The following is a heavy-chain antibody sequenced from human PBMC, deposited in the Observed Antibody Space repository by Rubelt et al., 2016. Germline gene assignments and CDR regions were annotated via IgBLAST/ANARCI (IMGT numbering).Heavy chain of an antibody. CDR3: ASSVDTYYYYMDV. Sequence: QLQLQESGPGLVKPSETLSLTCTVSGGSISGSSYYWGWIRQPPGKGLEWIGSIYYSGSTYYNPFLKRRVTSSVDTSKNQLSRKLSAVTAADTAVYYCASSVDTYYYYMDVWGKGTTVTVSS. CDR2: IYYSGST. D-gene: IGHD5-18*01. CDR1: GGSISGSSYY. V-gene: IGHV4-39*01. J-gene: IGHJ6*03.